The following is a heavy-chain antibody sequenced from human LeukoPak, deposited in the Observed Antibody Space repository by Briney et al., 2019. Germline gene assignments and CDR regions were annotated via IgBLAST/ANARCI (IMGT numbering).Heavy chain of an antibody. CDR1: GGSISSYY. CDR2: IYTSGST. D-gene: IGHD6-13*01. V-gene: IGHV4-4*07. J-gene: IGHJ4*02. CDR3: ASSDVAAGERDC. Sequence: SETLSLTCTVSGGSISSYYWSWIRQPAGKGLEWIGRIYTSGSTNYNPSLKSRVTMSVDTSKNQFSLKLSSVTAADTAVYYCASSDVAAGERDCWGQGTLVTVSS.